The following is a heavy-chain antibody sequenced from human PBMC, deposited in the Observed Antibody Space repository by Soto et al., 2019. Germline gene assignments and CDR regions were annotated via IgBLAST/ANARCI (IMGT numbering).Heavy chain of an antibody. D-gene: IGHD3-22*01. CDR3: ARQIYDSDTGPNFQYYFDS. J-gene: IGHJ4*02. CDR1: GYSFAGYW. Sequence: GESLKISCKGSGYSFAGYWITWVRQRPGKGLEWMGRIDPSDSQTYYSPSFRGHVTISVTKSITTVFLQWSSLRASDTAMYYCARQIYDSDTGPNFQYYFDSWGQGTPVTVSS. V-gene: IGHV5-10-1*01. CDR2: IDPSDSQT.